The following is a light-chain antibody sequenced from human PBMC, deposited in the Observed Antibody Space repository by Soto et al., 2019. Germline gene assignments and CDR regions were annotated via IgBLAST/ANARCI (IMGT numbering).Light chain of an antibody. CDR1: SSDVGGYNY. Sequence: QSALTQPASVSGSPGQSITISCTGTSSDVGGYNYVSWYQQPPGKAPKLIIYDVSNRPSGVSNRFSGSKSGNTASLTISGLQAEDEADYSCSSYTSSSTLVFGTGTKLTVL. V-gene: IGLV2-14*01. CDR2: DVS. J-gene: IGLJ1*01. CDR3: SSYTSSSTLV.